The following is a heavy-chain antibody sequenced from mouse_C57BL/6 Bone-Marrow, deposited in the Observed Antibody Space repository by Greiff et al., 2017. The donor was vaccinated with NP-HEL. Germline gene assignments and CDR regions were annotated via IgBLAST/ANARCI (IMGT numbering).Heavy chain of an antibody. D-gene: IGHD1-1*01. CDR2: IYPRSGNT. CDR3: ARKRTVYYGSSYVCAWFAY. CDR1: GYTFTSYG. V-gene: IGHV1-81*01. J-gene: IGHJ3*01. Sequence: VQLQQSGAELARPGASVKLSCKASGYTFTSYGISWVKQRTGQGLEWIGEIYPRSGNTYYNEKFKGKATLTADKSSSTAYMELRSLTSEDSAVYFCARKRTVYYGSSYVCAWFAYWGQGTLVTVSA.